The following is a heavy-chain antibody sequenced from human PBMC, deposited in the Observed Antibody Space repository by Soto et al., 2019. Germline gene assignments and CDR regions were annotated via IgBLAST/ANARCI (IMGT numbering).Heavy chain of an antibody. D-gene: IGHD3-22*01. CDR1: GGTFSSYA. Sequence: SVKVSCKASGGTFSSYAISWVRQAPGQGLEWMGGIIPIFGTANYAQKFQGRVTITADESTSTAYMELSSLRSEDTAVYYCARDQTNYYDSSGPLGYFQHWGQGTLVTVYS. J-gene: IGHJ1*01. CDR3: ARDQTNYYDSSGPLGYFQH. V-gene: IGHV1-69*13. CDR2: IIPIFGTA.